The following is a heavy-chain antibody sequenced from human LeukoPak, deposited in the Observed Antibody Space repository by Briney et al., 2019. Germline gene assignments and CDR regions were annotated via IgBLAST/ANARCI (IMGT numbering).Heavy chain of an antibody. CDR1: GFTFRNHA. D-gene: IGHD6-19*01. J-gene: IGHJ4*02. Sequence: GGSLRLSCAAFGFTFRNHAMNWVRQTPGKGLEWVSTISGRDHTTYYADSVKGRFTISRDNSKNTLYLQMNSLRAEDTAVYYCARDQRIDSSGWYGYWGQGTLVTVSS. CDR2: ISGRDHTT. V-gene: IGHV3-23*01. CDR3: ARDQRIDSSGWYGY.